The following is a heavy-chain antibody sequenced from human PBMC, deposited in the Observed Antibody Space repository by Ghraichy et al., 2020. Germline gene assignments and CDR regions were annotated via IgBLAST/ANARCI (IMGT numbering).Heavy chain of an antibody. V-gene: IGHV3-48*03. J-gene: IGHJ4*02. CDR1: GFTFSNFW. CDR2: ISSTGSTT. CDR3: ARNFDS. Sequence: LSLTCAASGFTFSNFWMHWVRQAPGKGLEWVLHISSTGSTTHYAESVRGRFTISRDNTKNSLYLQLNSLRAEDTAVYYCARNFDSWGQGTLVSVSS.